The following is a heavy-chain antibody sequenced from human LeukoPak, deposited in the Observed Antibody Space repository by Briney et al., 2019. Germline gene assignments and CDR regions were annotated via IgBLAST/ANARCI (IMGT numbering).Heavy chain of an antibody. J-gene: IGHJ4*02. CDR2: ISSSSSYI. D-gene: IGHD3-16*01. CDR3: AGGPAFGVWGSFLHY. CDR1: GFTFSSYS. V-gene: IGHV3-21*01. Sequence: GGSLRLSCPASGFTFSSYSMNWVRQAPGKGLEWVSSISSSSSYIYYADSVKGRFTISRDNAKNSLYLQMNSLRAEDTAVYYCAGGPAFGVWGSFLHYWGQGTLVTVSS.